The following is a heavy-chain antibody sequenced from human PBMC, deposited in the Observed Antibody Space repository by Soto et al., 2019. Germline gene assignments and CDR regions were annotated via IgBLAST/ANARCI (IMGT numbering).Heavy chain of an antibody. CDR1: GFTFDDYA. V-gene: IGHV3-9*01. J-gene: IGHJ6*03. CDR2: ISWNSGSI. CDR3: AKDRMVRGVDYYYYYMDV. Sequence: GGSLRLSCAASGFTFDDYAMHWVRQAPGKGLEWVSGISWNSGSIGYADSVKGRFTISRDNAKNSLYLQMNSLRAEDTALYYCAKDRMVRGVDYYYYYMDVWGKGTTVTVSS. D-gene: IGHD3-10*01.